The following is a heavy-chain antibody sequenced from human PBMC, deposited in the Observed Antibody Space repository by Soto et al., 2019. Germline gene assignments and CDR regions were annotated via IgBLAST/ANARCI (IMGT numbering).Heavy chain of an antibody. D-gene: IGHD6-13*01. CDR3: ARAFASLYSSSWYHFDY. J-gene: IGHJ4*02. CDR2: IYYSGNT. CDR1: GGSISSYY. V-gene: IGHV4-59*01. Sequence: SETLSLTCTVSGGSISSYYWSWIRQPPGKGLEWIGYIYYSGNTNYNPSLKSRVTISVDTSKNQFSLKLSSVTAADTAVYYCARAFASLYSSSWYHFDYWGQGTLVTVSS.